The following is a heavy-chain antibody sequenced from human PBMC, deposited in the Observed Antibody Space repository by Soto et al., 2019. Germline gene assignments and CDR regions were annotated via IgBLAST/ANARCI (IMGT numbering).Heavy chain of an antibody. D-gene: IGHD5-12*01. CDR2: IYYSGST. Sequence: PSETLSLTCTVSGGSINSGGYYWSWIRQHPGKGLEWIGYIYYSGSTYYNPSLKSRVTISVDTSKNQFSLKLSSVTAADTAVYYCASHSGYDSGGYWGQGTLVTVSS. CDR1: GGSINSGGYY. J-gene: IGHJ4*02. CDR3: ASHSGYDSGGY. V-gene: IGHV4-31*03.